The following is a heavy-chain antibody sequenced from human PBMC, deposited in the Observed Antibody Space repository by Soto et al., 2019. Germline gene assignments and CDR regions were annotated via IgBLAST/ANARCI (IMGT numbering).Heavy chain of an antibody. J-gene: IGHJ4*02. CDR3: AAGGGLPRYY. Sequence: QLQLQESGSGLVKPSQTMSLTCAVSGGSISRGGYSWSWIRQPPGKGLEWIGYIYHSGSTYYNPSLMSRVTISVDRPKTQFSLKLSSVTAADTAVYYCAAGGGLPRYYWGQGTLVTVSS. V-gene: IGHV4-30-2*01. D-gene: IGHD5-12*01. CDR1: GGSISRGGYS. CDR2: IYHSGST.